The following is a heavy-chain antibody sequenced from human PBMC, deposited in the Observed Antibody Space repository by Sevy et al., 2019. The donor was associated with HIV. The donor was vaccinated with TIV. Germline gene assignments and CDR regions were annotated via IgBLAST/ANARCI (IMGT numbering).Heavy chain of an antibody. J-gene: IGHJ5*02. V-gene: IGHV4-61*01. Sequence: SETLSLTCTLSGGSVSSGSYYWSWIRQPPGKGLEWIGYIYYSGSPNYNPSLKSPVPISVDTSKNPFSRKLCSVTAADTAVYYCAGDQGWDYYASSGNPTGYNWFDPWGQGTLVTVSS. D-gene: IGHD3-22*01. CDR1: GGSVSSGSYY. CDR3: AGDQGWDYYASSGNPTGYNWFDP. CDR2: IYYSGSP.